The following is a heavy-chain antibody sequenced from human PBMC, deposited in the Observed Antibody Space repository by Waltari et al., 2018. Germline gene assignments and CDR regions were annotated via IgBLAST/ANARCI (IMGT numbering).Heavy chain of an antibody. CDR2: LSPHNGNS. J-gene: IGHJ6*03. Sequence: QVQLVQSGAEVKKPGASVTVSCRASGYSFTDFDINGVRQAPGQGLEWMGWLSPHNGNSGYAPQFHGRVAISGDTAITTAYMELSSLTSDDTAVYYCARTTAARRTHYYYMDVWGEGTTVTISS. D-gene: IGHD6-6*01. CDR3: ARTTAARRTHYYYMDV. V-gene: IGHV1-8*03. CDR1: GYSFTDFD.